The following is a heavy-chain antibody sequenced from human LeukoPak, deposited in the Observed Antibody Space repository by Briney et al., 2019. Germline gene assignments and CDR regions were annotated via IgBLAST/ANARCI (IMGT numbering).Heavy chain of an antibody. CDR2: IYSDNT. V-gene: IGHV3-53*01. CDR3: AELGITMIGGV. J-gene: IGHJ6*04. D-gene: IGHD3-10*02. CDR1: GFTVSSNS. Sequence: GGSLRLSCTVSGFTVSSNSMSWVRQAPGKGLEWVSFIYSDNTHYSDAVKGRFTISRDNSKNTLYLQMNSRRAEDTAVYYCAELGITMIGGVWGKGTTVTISS.